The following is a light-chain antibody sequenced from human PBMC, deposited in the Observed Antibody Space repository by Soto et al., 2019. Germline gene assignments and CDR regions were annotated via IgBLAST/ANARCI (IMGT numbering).Light chain of an antibody. Sequence: QSALTQPASVSGSPGQSITISCTGTSSDVGGYNYVSWYQQHPGKAPKLMIYEVSNRPSGVSNRFSGYKSGNTASLTISGLQAEDEVDYYCSSYTSSSTRVFGTGTKLTV. CDR3: SSYTSSSTRV. CDR2: EVS. J-gene: IGLJ1*01. CDR1: SSDVGGYNY. V-gene: IGLV2-14*01.